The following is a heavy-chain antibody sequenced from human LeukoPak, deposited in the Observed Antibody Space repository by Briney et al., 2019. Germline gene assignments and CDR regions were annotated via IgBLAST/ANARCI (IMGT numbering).Heavy chain of an antibody. Sequence: GGSLRLSCAASGLTFSGYWMNWVRQDPGKGLEWIGRIKSKTDGGTIDYAAPVKGRFTISRDDSKNTLNLQMNSLKTEDTAVYYCVAGTGYSDFDYWGQGTLVTVSS. J-gene: IGHJ4*02. V-gene: IGHV3-15*01. D-gene: IGHD3-9*01. CDR2: IKSKTDGGTI. CDR3: VAGTGYSDFDY. CDR1: GLTFSGYW.